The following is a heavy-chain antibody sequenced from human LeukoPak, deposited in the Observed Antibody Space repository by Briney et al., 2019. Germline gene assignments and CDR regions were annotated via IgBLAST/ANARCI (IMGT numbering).Heavy chain of an antibody. CDR1: GFTFSSYA. CDR3: AKLPGRAADY. CDR2: ISDSGGGT. Sequence: QSGGSLRLSCAASGFTFSSYAMNWVRQAPGKGLEWVSGISDSGGGTYYADSVKGRFTISRDNSKNTLYLQMNSLRAEDTAVYYCAKLPGRAADYWGQGTLVTVSS. J-gene: IGHJ4*02. V-gene: IGHV3-23*01.